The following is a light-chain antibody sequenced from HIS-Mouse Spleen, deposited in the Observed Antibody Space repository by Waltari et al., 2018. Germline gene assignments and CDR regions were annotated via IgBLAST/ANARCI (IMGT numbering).Light chain of an antibody. Sequence: QSALPQPASVSGSPGQSITISCTGTSMDAGGYPHFPWYQPDPGKAPKLMIYEVSNRPSGVSNRFSGSKSGNTASLTISGLQAEDEADYYCSSYTSSSTPYVFGTGTKVTVL. CDR1: SMDAGGYPH. J-gene: IGLJ1*01. V-gene: IGLV2-14*01. CDR2: EVS. CDR3: SSYTSSSTPYV.